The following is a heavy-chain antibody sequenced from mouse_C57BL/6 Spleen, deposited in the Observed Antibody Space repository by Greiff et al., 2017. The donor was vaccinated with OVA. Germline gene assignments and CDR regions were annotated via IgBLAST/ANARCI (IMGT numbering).Heavy chain of an antibody. V-gene: IGHV1-80*01. CDR3: ARSVTTVVVPYAMDY. J-gene: IGHJ4*01. CDR2: IYPGDGDT. D-gene: IGHD1-1*01. CDR1: GYAFSSYW. Sequence: VQLQQSGAELVKPGASVKISCKASGYAFSSYWMNWVKQRPGKGLEWIGQIYPGDGDTNYNGKFKGKATLTADKSSSTAYMQLSSLTSEDSAVYFCARSVTTVVVPYAMDYWGQGTSVTVSS.